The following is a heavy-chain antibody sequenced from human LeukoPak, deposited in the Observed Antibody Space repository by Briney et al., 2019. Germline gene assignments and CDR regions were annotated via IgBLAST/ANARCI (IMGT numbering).Heavy chain of an antibody. Sequence: GGSLRLSCAASGFTFSNYAMSWVRQAPGKGLEWVSAISGRGRSTYYADSVKGRFTNSRDNSKNTLYLQMNSLRAEDTAVYYCARGEDAFDIWGQGTMVTVSS. V-gene: IGHV3-23*01. CDR1: GFTFSNYA. CDR3: ARGEDAFDI. J-gene: IGHJ3*02. CDR2: ISGRGRST.